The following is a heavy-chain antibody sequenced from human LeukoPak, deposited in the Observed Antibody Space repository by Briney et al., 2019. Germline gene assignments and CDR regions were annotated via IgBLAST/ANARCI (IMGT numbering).Heavy chain of an antibody. J-gene: IGHJ6*03. Sequence: GGSLRLSCAASGFTFSSYEMNWVRQAPGKGLEWVSYISSSGTTIYYADSVKGRFTISRDNAENSLYLQMNSLRAEDTAVYYCARQVTIFGVLTMDVWGKGTTVTVSS. CDR1: GFTFSSYE. V-gene: IGHV3-48*03. D-gene: IGHD3-3*01. CDR2: ISSSGTTI. CDR3: ARQVTIFGVLTMDV.